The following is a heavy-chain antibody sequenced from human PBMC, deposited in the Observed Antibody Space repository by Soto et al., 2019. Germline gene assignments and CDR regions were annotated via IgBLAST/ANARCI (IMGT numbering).Heavy chain of an antibody. J-gene: IGHJ2*01. CDR3: AKLPLGSSNGGTCYGYLD. CDR2: ITGNGGST. V-gene: IGHV3-23*01. Sequence: EVQLLDSGGGLAQPGGSLRLSCAASGFTFSNYAMTWVRQAPGKGLEWVSIITGNGGSTYYADSVKGRFTISRDKSQNRFYLQMNSLRVEDTDVYDWAKLPLGSSNGGTCYGYLD. D-gene: IGHD2-15*01. CDR1: GFTFSNYA.